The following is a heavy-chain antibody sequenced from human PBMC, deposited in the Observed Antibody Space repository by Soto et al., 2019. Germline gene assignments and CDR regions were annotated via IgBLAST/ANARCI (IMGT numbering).Heavy chain of an antibody. J-gene: IGHJ3*01. Sequence: SETLSLTCIVSAGSISSTTCYWGWIRQPPGKGLEWIGYTYYSGGTNYNPSLKSRVTISVDMSNNQFSLRLTSVTAADTAVYYCARPTKGGAFDLWGQGTMVTVSS. V-gene: IGHV4-61*05. CDR3: ARPTKGGAFDL. CDR2: TYYSGGT. CDR1: AGSISSTTCY.